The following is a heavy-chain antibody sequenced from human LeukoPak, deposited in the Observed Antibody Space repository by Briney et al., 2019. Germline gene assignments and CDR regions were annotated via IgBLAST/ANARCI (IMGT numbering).Heavy chain of an antibody. D-gene: IGHD3-10*01. CDR1: GYTFTSYD. Sequence: ASVKVSCKASGYTFTSYDINWVRQATGQGLEWMGWMNPNSGNTGYAQKFQGRVTINRNTSISAAYMELSSLRSEDTAVYYCARVTDRGFDYWGQGTLVTVSS. V-gene: IGHV1-8*03. CDR3: ARVTDRGFDY. J-gene: IGHJ4*02. CDR2: MNPNSGNT.